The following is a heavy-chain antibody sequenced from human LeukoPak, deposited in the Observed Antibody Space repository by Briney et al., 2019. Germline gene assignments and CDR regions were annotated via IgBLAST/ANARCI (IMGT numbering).Heavy chain of an antibody. CDR2: IKQDGSGK. V-gene: IGHV3-7*01. CDR3: AMGLRLHGAFDI. D-gene: IGHD5/OR15-5a*01. CDR1: GFTVSSNY. J-gene: IGHJ3*02. Sequence: PGGSLRLSCAASGFTVSSNYMSWVRQAPGKGLEWVANIKQDGSGKYYVDSVKGRFTISRDNAKNSLYLQMNSLRAEDTAVYYCAMGLRLHGAFDIWGQGTMVTVSS.